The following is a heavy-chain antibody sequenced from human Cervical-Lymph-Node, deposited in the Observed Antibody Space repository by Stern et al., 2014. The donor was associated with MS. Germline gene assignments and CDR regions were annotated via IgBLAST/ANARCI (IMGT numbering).Heavy chain of an antibody. V-gene: IGHV1-69*01. J-gene: IGHJ4*02. CDR1: GGTFSSYA. CDR3: ARGWSYDILTGYSY. Sequence: QVQLVQSGAEVKKPGSSVKVSCNASGGTFSSYAISWVRQAPGQGLEWMGGIIPIFGRANYAQKFQGRVTITADESTSTAYMELSSLRSEDTAVYYCARGWSYDILTGYSYWGQGTLVTVSS. CDR2: IIPIFGRA. D-gene: IGHD3-9*01.